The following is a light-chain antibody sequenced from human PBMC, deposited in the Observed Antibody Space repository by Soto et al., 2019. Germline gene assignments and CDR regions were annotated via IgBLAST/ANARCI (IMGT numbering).Light chain of an antibody. J-gene: IGLJ1*01. CDR1: KLGDKY. CDR3: QAWDSSTYV. V-gene: IGLV3-1*01. CDR2: QDS. Sequence: SYELTQPPSVSVSPGQTASITCSGDKLGDKYTCWYQQKPGQSPVLVIYQDSKRPSGIPERFSGSNSGNTATLTISGTQAMDEAAYYCQAWDSSTYVFGTGTKVTVL.